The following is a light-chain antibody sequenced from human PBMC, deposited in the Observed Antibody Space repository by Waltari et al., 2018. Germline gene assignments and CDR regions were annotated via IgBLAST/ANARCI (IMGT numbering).Light chain of an antibody. V-gene: IGLV4-69*01. CDR2: VKSDGSH. CDR3: QTGGHGTWV. CDR1: SGHSSTV. Sequence: QLVLTQSPSASASLGASVKLTCTLSSGHSSTVLAWLQQQPAKGPRYLMKVKSDGSHSKGDKIPDRFSGSSSGAEHYLPISSLQSEDEADYYCQTGGHGTWVFGGGTKLTVL. J-gene: IGLJ3*02.